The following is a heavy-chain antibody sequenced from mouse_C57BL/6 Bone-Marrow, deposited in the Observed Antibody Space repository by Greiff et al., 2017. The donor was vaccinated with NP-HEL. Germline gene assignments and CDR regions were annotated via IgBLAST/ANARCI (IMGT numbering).Heavy chain of an antibody. CDR2: IYPGDGAT. CDR1: GYAFSSSW. Sequence: QVQLKESGPELVKPGASVKISCKASGYAFSSSWMNWVKQRPGKGLEWIGRIYPGDGATNYNGKFKGKATLTADKSSSTAYMQLSSLTSEDSAVYFCARDYYRNHGRVWYFDVWGTGTTVTVSS. D-gene: IGHD2-5*01. V-gene: IGHV1-82*01. CDR3: ARDYYRNHGRVWYFDV. J-gene: IGHJ1*03.